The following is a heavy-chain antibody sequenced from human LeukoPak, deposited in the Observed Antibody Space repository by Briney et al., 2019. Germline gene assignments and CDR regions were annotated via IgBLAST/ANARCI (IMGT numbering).Heavy chain of an antibody. Sequence: GGSLRLSCAASGFTFSSYAMSWVRQAPGKGLEWVSAISGSGGSTYYADSVKGRFTISRDNSKNTLYLQMNSLRAEDTAVYYCARVPAAMTSYYYGMDVWGQGTTVTVSS. J-gene: IGHJ6*02. CDR2: ISGSGGST. CDR3: ARVPAAMTSYYYGMDV. V-gene: IGHV3-23*01. D-gene: IGHD2-2*01. CDR1: GFTFSSYA.